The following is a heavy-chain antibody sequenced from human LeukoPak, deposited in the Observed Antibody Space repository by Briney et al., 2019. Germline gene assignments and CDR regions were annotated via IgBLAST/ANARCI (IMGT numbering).Heavy chain of an antibody. V-gene: IGHV6-1*01. J-gene: IGHJ4*02. CDR2: AYYRSKWYI. CDR1: GDSVSGSPAV. D-gene: IGHD3-10*01. CDR3: ARGAVRGGTTFDY. Sequence: SQTLSLTCAISGDSVSGSPAVWNWIRQSPSRGLEWLGRAYYRSKWYIDYAVSVKGRITITPDTSKNQFSLQLNSVTPEDTAMYYCARGAVRGGTTFDYWGQGTLVTVSS.